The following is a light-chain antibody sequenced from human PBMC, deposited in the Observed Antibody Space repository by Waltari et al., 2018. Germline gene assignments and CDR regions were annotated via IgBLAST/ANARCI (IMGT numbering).Light chain of an antibody. CDR3: SSYTTSHTAYWV. J-gene: IGLJ3*02. V-gene: IGLV2-14*03. Sequence: QSALTQPASVSGSPGQSITISCSGTNSDIAGYKYVSWYQQHPGKAPKLIIYDVTSPPSGISHRFSGSKSGITASLTSSGLQAEDEGDYYCSSYTTSHTAYWVFGGGTRLTVL. CDR1: NSDIAGYKY. CDR2: DVT.